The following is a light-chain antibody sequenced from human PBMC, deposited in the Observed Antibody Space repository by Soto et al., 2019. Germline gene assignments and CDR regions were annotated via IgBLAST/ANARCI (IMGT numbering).Light chain of an antibody. V-gene: IGKV1-9*01. J-gene: IGKJ4*01. CDR3: QQVNSYPLT. Sequence: IQMTQYPSSLSASVGDRISITCRASQTVSTYLNWYQQKPGKAPKLLIYAASTLQSGVPSRFSGSGSGTEFTLTISSLQPEDFATYSCQQVNSYPLTFAGGTKV. CDR1: QTVSTY. CDR2: AAS.